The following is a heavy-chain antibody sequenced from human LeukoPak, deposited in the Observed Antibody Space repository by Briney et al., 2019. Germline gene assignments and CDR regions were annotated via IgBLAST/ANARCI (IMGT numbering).Heavy chain of an antibody. CDR1: GDSISSGDYY. Sequence: PSETLSLTCTVSGDSISSGDYYWGWIRQPPGKGLEWIGSIYFSGGTYYNASLKSRVTISVDTSKNQFSLKLSSVTAADTAVYYCARRPAAAPIKNWGQGTLVTVSS. CDR2: IYFSGGT. CDR3: ARRPAAAPIKN. D-gene: IGHD6-13*01. V-gene: IGHV4-39*01. J-gene: IGHJ4*02.